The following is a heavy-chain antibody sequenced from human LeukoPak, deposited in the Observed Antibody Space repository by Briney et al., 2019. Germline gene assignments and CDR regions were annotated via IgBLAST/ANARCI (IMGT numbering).Heavy chain of an antibody. CDR2: ISYDGSNK. CDR3: AKDEARGYYYYYGMDV. Sequence: GGSLRLSCAASGFTFSSYGMHWVRQAPGKGLEWVAVISYDGSNKYYADSVKGRFTISRDNSKNTLYLQMNSLRAEDTAVYYCAKDEARGYYYYYGMDVWGQGTTATVSS. CDR1: GFTFSSYG. V-gene: IGHV3-30*18. J-gene: IGHJ6*02.